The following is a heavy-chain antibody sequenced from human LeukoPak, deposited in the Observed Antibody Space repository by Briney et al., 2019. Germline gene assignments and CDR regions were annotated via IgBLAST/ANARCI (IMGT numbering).Heavy chain of an antibody. J-gene: IGHJ4*02. D-gene: IGHD6-19*01. V-gene: IGHV4-39*07. Sequence: SETLSLTCTVSGGSVSSGSYYWSWIRQPPGKGLEWIGEINHSGSTNYNPSLKSRVTISVDTSKNQFSLKLSSVTAADTAVYHCARGPSSGWYGNYFDYWGQGTLVTVSS. CDR2: INHSGST. CDR3: ARGPSSGWYGNYFDY. CDR1: GGSVSSGSYY.